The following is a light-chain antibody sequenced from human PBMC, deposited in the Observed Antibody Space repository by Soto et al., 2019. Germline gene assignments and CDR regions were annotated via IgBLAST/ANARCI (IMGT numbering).Light chain of an antibody. Sequence: DIQMTQSPSSLTASVGDRVGITCRASQSISNYLNWFQQNPGKAPKLLIYAASSLRSGVPSRFSGSGSGTDFTLTITSLQPEDFATYYCQQSYTTPWTFGQGTNVEIK. CDR3: QQSYTTPWT. J-gene: IGKJ1*01. CDR1: QSISNY. CDR2: AAS. V-gene: IGKV1-39*01.